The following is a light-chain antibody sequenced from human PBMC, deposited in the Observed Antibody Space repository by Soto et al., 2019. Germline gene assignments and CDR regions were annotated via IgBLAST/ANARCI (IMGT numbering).Light chain of an antibody. V-gene: IGKV1-5*03. CDR1: QSISSW. Sequence: DIQMTQSPSTLSESVGDRATITCRASQSISSWLAWYQQKPGKAPRILIYNASSLESGVPSRFSGSGSGTEFTLTISSLQPDDFATYYCQQYHSMYTFGQGTKLEIK. CDR3: QQYHSMYT. J-gene: IGKJ2*01. CDR2: NAS.